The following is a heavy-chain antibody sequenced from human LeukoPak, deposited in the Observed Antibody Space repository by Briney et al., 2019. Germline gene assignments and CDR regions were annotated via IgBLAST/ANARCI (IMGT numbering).Heavy chain of an antibody. CDR1: GFIFSDYA. V-gene: IGHV3-15*01. Sequence: KTGGSLRLSCAASGFIFSDYAMHWVRQAPGKGLEWVGRIKAKAHGGTIEYAAPVKGRFTISRDDSKNTLYLQMNSLKTEDTAVYYCTTDGVGVEGATYDNWGQGTLVSVSS. J-gene: IGHJ4*02. CDR2: IKAKAHGGTI. D-gene: IGHD1-26*01. CDR3: TTDGVGVEGATYDN.